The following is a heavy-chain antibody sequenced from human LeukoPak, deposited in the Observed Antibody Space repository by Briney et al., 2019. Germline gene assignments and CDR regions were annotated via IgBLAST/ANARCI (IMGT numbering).Heavy chain of an antibody. CDR3: ARDSNIIVLPDAIDHYYYGMDV. D-gene: IGHD2-2*01. V-gene: IGHV3-23*01. Sequence: GGSLRLSCAASGFTFSSYAMSWVRQAPGKGLEWVSAISGSGGSTYYADSVKGRFTITRDNSKNTLYLQMNSLRAEDTAVYYCARDSNIIVLPDAIDHYYYGMDVWGQGTTVTVSS. J-gene: IGHJ6*02. CDR2: ISGSGGST. CDR1: GFTFSSYA.